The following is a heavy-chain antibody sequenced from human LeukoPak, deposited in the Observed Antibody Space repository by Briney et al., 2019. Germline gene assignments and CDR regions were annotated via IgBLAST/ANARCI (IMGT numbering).Heavy chain of an antibody. CDR3: AGGVGATTPTDY. CDR1: GGTFSSYA. Sequence: ASVKVSCKASGGTFSSYAISWVRQAPGQGLEWMGGIIPIFGTANYAQKFQGRVTITADESTSTAYMELSSLRSEDTAVYYCAGGVGATTPTDYWGQGTLVTVSS. CDR2: IIPIFGTA. D-gene: IGHD1-26*01. V-gene: IGHV1-69*13. J-gene: IGHJ4*02.